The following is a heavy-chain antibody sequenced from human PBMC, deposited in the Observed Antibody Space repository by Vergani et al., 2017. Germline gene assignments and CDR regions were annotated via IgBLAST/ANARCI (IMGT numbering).Heavy chain of an antibody. J-gene: IGHJ4*02. V-gene: IGHV4-31*03. CDR2: IYYSGST. D-gene: IGHD1-26*01. CDR1: GGSISSGGYY. Sequence: QVQLQESGPGLVKPSQTLSLTCTVSGGSISSGGYYWSWIRQHPGKGLEWIGYIYYSGSTYSNPSLKSRVTISVDTSKNQFSLKLSSVTAADTAVYYCARQSRVGATRRWAHYFDYWGQGTLVTVSS. CDR3: ARQSRVGATRRWAHYFDY.